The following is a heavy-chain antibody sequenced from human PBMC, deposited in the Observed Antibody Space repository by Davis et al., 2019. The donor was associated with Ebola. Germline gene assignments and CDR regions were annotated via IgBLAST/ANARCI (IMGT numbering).Heavy chain of an antibody. CDR2: ISAYNGNT. CDR3: TRILWIQLWLEGGMEY. CDR1: GYTFSRYG. V-gene: IGHV1-18*01. J-gene: IGHJ4*02. D-gene: IGHD5-18*01. Sequence: AASVKVSCKASGYTFSRYGISWVRQAPGQGLEWMGWISAYNGNTNYAQKLQGRVTMTTDTSTSTAYMELRSLRSEDTAVYYCTRILWIQLWLEGGMEYWGQGTQVTVSS.